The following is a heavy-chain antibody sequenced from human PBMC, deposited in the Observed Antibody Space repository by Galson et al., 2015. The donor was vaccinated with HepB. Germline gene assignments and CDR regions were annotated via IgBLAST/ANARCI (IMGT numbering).Heavy chain of an antibody. D-gene: IGHD6-19*01. J-gene: IGHJ4*02. CDR2: IYTRGNT. CDR1: GGSISSGSYH. V-gene: IGHV4-61*02. CDR3: TRDTQWLVDY. Sequence: TLSLTCTVSGGSISSGSYHWNWIRQPAGKGLEWVGRIYTRGNTNYNPSLKSRVTMSVDTSKNQFSLKLSSVTAADTAVYYCTRDTQWLVDYWGQGTLVTVSS.